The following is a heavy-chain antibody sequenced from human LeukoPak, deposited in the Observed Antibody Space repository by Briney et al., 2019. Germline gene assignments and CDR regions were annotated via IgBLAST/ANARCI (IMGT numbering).Heavy chain of an antibody. V-gene: IGHV1-18*01. CDR2: ISGYNGNT. Sequence: ASVKVSCTSSGYTFTSYGISWVRQAPGQGLEWMGWISGYNGNTYYAQKLQGRVTMTTDTSTSTAYMELRGLISDDTALYYCARDTAQINYEFYEYWGQGTLLTVSS. CDR3: ARDTAQINYEFYEY. CDR1: GYTFTSYG. J-gene: IGHJ4*02. D-gene: IGHD3-3*01.